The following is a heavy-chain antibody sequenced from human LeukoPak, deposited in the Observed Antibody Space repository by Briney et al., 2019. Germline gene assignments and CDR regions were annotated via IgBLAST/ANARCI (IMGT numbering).Heavy chain of an antibody. CDR3: ARDLGVGFSFDP. D-gene: IGHD2-2*01. J-gene: IGHJ5*02. CDR2: IYYSGST. CDR1: GGSISSSSYY. Sequence: SETLSLTCTVSGGSISSSSYYWGWIRQPPGKGLEWIGSIYYSGSTYYNPPLESRVTISVDTSKNQFSLKLSSVTAADTAVYYCARDLGVGFSFDPWGQGTLVTVSS. V-gene: IGHV4-39*07.